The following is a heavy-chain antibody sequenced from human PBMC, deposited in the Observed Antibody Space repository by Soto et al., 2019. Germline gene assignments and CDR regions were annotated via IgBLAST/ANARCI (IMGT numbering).Heavy chain of an antibody. Sequence: SETLSLTCAVSGGSISNYYWSWIRQPPGKGLEWIGYIYFSGSTTYNPSLKSRVTMSVDTSRHQFSLKLSSVTAADTAVYYCARSNSYGYSTTNRRHYYFAMDVWGQGTTVTVSS. J-gene: IGHJ6*02. CDR1: GGSISNYY. D-gene: IGHD5-18*01. CDR3: ARSNSYGYSTTNRRHYYFAMDV. V-gene: IGHV4-59*01. CDR2: IYFSGST.